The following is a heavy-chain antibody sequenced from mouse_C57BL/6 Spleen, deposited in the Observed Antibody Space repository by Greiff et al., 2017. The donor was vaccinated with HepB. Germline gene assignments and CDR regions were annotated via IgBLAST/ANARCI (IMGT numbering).Heavy chain of an antibody. J-gene: IGHJ1*03. CDR1: GFTFSDYY. D-gene: IGHD1-1*01. CDR2: INYDGSST. CDR3: ARAEYGSSYWYFDV. Sequence: EVHLVESEGGLVQPGSSMKLSCTASGFTFSDYYMAWVRQVPEKGLEWVANINYDGSSTYYLDSLKSRFIISRDNAKNILYLQMSSLKSEDTATYYCARAEYGSSYWYFDVWGTGATVTVSS. V-gene: IGHV5-16*01.